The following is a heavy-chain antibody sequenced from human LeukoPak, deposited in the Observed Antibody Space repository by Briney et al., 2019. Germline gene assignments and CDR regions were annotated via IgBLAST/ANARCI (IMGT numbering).Heavy chain of an antibody. Sequence: GGSLRLSCAAAGFTFSGYSMNWVRQAPGKELEWVANIKQDGSETTCADSVRGRFTIFRDNAKDSVYLQMNSLRAEDSATYYCVREGFYFFDFWGQGTLVTVSS. V-gene: IGHV3-7*01. CDR2: IKQDGSET. CDR3: VREGFYFFDF. J-gene: IGHJ4*01. CDR1: GFTFSGYS.